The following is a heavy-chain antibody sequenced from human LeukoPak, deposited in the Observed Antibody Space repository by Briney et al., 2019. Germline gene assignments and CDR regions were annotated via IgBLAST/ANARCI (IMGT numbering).Heavy chain of an antibody. CDR3: ARDRGDSGSSFDY. D-gene: IGHD1-26*01. CDR2: IYYSGST. CDR1: GGSVSSGSYY. V-gene: IGHV4-61*01. Sequence: SETLSLTCTVSGGSVSSGSYYWSWIRQPPGKGLEWIGYIYYSGSTNYNPSLKSRVTISVDTSKNQFSLKLSSVTAADTAVYYCARDRGDSGSSFDYWGQGTLVTVSS. J-gene: IGHJ4*02.